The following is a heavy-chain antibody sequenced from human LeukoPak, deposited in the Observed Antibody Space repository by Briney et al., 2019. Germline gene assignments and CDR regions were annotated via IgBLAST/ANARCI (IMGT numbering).Heavy chain of an antibody. V-gene: IGHV5-51*01. CDR2: IYPGDSDT. Sequence: GESLKISCKGSGYSFTSYWIGWVRQMPGKGLEWMGIIYPGDSDTRYSPSFQGQVTISADKSISTAYLQWSSLKASDTAMYYCARLRYGSGGGNWFDPWGQGTLVTVSS. CDR3: ARLRYGSGGGNWFDP. J-gene: IGHJ5*02. D-gene: IGHD3-10*01. CDR1: GYSFTSYW.